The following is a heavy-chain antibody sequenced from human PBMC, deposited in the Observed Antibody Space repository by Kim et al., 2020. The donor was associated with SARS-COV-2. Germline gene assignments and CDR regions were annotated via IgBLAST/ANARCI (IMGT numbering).Heavy chain of an antibody. D-gene: IGHD3-10*01. V-gene: IGHV4-59*01. J-gene: IGHJ5*02. CDR3: ARDFAEYGFDP. CDR2: T. Sequence: TKYYPSLKGRVTISLDTSKNQFSLQLSAVTPADTAVYYCARDFAEYGFDPWGQGTLVTVSS.